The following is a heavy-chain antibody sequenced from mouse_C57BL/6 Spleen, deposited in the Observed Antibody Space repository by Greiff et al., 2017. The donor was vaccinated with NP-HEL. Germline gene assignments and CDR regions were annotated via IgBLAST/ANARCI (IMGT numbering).Heavy chain of an antibody. CDR1: GFTFSDYY. Sequence: EVQLVESAGGLVQPGSSMKLSCTASGFTFSDYYMAWVRQVPEKGLEWVANINYDGSSTYYLDSLKSRFIISRDNAKNILYLQMSSLKAEDTATYYCARVITTVVALYWYFDVWGTGTTVTVSS. J-gene: IGHJ1*03. D-gene: IGHD1-1*01. CDR2: INYDGSST. V-gene: IGHV5-16*01. CDR3: ARVITTVVALYWYFDV.